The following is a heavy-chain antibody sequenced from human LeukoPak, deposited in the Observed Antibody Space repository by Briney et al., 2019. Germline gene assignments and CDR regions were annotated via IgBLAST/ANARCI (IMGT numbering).Heavy chain of an antibody. CDR1: GYTFTSYA. CDR3: ARERGEYYDYVWGSYRPNWFDP. Sequence: ASVKVSCKASGYTFTSYAMNWVRQAPGQGFEWMGWINTNTGNPTYAQGFTGRFVFSLDTSVSTAYLQISSLKAEDTAVYYCARERGEYYDYVWGSYRPNWFDPWGQGTLVTVSS. CDR2: INTNTGNP. J-gene: IGHJ5*02. D-gene: IGHD3-16*02. V-gene: IGHV7-4-1*02.